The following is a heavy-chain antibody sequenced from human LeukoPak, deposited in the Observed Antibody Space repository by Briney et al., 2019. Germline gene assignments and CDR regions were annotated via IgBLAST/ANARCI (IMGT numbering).Heavy chain of an antibody. V-gene: IGHV3-23*01. CDR1: GFTFSSYA. CDR2: ISGSGSST. J-gene: IGHJ6*04. D-gene: IGHD2-2*01. Sequence: GGSLRLSCAASGFTFSSYATSWVRQAPGKGLEWVSAISGSGSSTYYADSVKGRFTISRDNSKNTLYLQMNSLRAEDTAVYYCAKSTSRYYYYYGMDVWGKGTTVTVSS. CDR3: AKSTSRYYYYYGMDV.